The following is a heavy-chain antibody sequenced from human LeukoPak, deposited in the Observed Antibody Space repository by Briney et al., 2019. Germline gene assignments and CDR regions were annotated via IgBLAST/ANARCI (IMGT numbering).Heavy chain of an antibody. V-gene: IGHV3-23*01. CDR2: ISGSGGST. CDR1: GFTFSSYA. CDR3: VREGFYFFDF. Sequence: GGSLRLSCAASGFTFSSYAMSWVRQAPGKGLEWVSGISGSGGSTYYADSVKGRFTVSRDNSKKTLYLQMNSLRAEDSATYYCVREGFYFFDFWGQGTLVTVSS. J-gene: IGHJ4*01.